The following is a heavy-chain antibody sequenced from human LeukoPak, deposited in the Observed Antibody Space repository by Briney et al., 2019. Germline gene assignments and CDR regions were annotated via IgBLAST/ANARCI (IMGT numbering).Heavy chain of an antibody. D-gene: IGHD6-19*01. CDR3: ARVTPGSLEAVAEYFDY. CDR2: IYTSGST. Sequence: SETLSLTCTVSGGSISSYYWSWIRQPAGKGLEWIGRIYTSGSTNYNPSLKSRVTMSVDTSKNQFSLKLSSVTAADTAVYYCARVTPGSLEAVAEYFDYWGQGTLVTVSS. J-gene: IGHJ4*02. V-gene: IGHV4-4*07. CDR1: GGSISSYY.